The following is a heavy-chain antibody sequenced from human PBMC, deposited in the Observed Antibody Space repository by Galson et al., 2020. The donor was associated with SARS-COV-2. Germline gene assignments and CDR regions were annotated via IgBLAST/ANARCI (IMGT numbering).Heavy chain of an antibody. CDR3: VTGSHSYGSRGYYYDGMDV. Sequence: ASVKVSCKVSGYTLTELSMHWVRQAPGKGLAWMGGFDPEDGETIYAQKFQGRVTMTEDTSTDTAYMELSSLRSEDTAVYYCVTGSHSYGSRGYYYDGMDVWGQGTTVTVS. CDR1: GYTLTELS. J-gene: IGHJ6*02. D-gene: IGHD5-18*01. CDR2: FDPEDGET. V-gene: IGHV1-24*01.